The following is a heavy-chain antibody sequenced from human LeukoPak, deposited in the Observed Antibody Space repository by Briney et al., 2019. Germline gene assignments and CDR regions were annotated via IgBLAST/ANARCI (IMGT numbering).Heavy chain of an antibody. J-gene: IGHJ3*02. V-gene: IGHV3-21*01. CDR1: GFTFNNAW. D-gene: IGHD4-23*01. CDR3: ARDYPDYGGGEGAFDI. CDR2: ISSSSSYI. Sequence: GGSLRLSCAASGFTFNNAWMTWVRQAPGKGLEWVSSISSSSSYIYYADSVKGRFTISRDNAKNSLYLQMNSLRAEDTAVYYCARDYPDYGGGEGAFDIWGQGTMVTVSS.